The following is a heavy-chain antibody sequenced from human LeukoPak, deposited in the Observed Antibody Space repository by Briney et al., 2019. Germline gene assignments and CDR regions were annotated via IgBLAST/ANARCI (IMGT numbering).Heavy chain of an antibody. J-gene: IGHJ3*02. CDR1: GFSLSGYW. CDR2: TRNKGDSYTT. V-gene: IGHV3-72*01. CDR3: ARTAASFAIDI. Sequence: GGSLRLSCAASGFSLSGYWMHWVRQAPGKGLEWVGRTRNKGDSYTTEYVASGKGRFTISRDESKNSLYLQMNSLKTEDTAVYYFARTAASFAIDIWGQGTMVTVSS. D-gene: IGHD6-25*01.